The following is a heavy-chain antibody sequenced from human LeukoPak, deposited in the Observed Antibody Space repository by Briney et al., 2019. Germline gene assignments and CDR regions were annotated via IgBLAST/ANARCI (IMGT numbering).Heavy chain of an antibody. J-gene: IGHJ4*02. Sequence: PGGSLRLSCAASGFTFSSYAMHWVRQAPGKGLEYVSAISSNGGSTHYADSVKGRFTISRSNSKNTLYLQMGSLSAEDMAMYYCDRVGGYSNSPADYWGQGTLVTVSS. CDR3: DRVGGYSNSPADY. CDR2: ISSNGGST. V-gene: IGHV3-64*02. CDR1: GFTFSSYA. D-gene: IGHD5-12*01.